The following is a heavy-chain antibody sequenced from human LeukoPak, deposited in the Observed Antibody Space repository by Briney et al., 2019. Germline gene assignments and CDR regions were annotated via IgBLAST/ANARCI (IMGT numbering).Heavy chain of an antibody. V-gene: IGHV3-64*04. CDR2: ISFNGSNT. Sequence: GGSLRLSCSASGFTFSIYAMHWVRQAPGKGLQYVSGISFNGSNTYYADSVKGRFTISRDNSKNTLYLQMNSLRAEDTAVYYCAKASPVLRYFDWDFDYWGQGTLVTV. CDR3: AKASPVLRYFDWDFDY. J-gene: IGHJ4*02. D-gene: IGHD3-9*01. CDR1: GFTFSIYA.